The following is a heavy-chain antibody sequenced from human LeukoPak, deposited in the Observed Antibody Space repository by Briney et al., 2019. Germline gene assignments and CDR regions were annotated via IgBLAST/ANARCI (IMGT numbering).Heavy chain of an antibody. V-gene: IGHV4-61*05. CDR1: GGSIRSSYYY. Sequence: SETLSLTCTVSGGSIRSSYYYWGWIRQPPGKGLEWIGYIYYSGSTNYNPSLKSRVTISVDTSKNQFSLKLSSVTAADTAVYYCASLPPSIGDWGQGTLVTVSS. J-gene: IGHJ4*02. CDR3: ASLPPSIGD. CDR2: IYYSGST.